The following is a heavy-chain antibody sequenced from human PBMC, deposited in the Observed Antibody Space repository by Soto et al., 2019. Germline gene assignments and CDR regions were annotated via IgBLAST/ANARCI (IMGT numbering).Heavy chain of an antibody. Sequence: NPGGSLRLSCAASGFTVSDFYMSWIRQAPGKGLEWLSYISSSGSSRYYADSVKGRFTISRDNAKNSLYLQMNSLRVEDTAVYHCARFPPRVEGYSIDPWGQGTLVTVSS. V-gene: IGHV3-11*01. D-gene: IGHD4-4*01. CDR1: GFTVSDFY. CDR2: ISSSGSSR. J-gene: IGHJ5*02. CDR3: ARFPPRVEGYSIDP.